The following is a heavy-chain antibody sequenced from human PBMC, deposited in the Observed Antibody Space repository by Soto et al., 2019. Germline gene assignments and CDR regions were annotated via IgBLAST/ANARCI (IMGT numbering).Heavy chain of an antibody. V-gene: IGHV4-59*01. CDR3: AGNLEGAPFDP. D-gene: IGHD1-26*01. Sequence: SETLSLTCTVSGGSISSYYWSWIRQPPGKGLEWIGYIYYSGSTNYNPSLKSRVTISVDTSKNQFSLKLSSVTAADTAVYYCAGNLEGAPFDPWGQGTLVTVSS. CDR1: GGSISSYY. J-gene: IGHJ5*02. CDR2: IYYSGST.